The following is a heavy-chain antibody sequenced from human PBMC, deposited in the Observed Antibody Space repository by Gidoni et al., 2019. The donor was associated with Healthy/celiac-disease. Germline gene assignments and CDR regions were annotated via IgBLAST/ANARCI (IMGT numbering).Heavy chain of an antibody. V-gene: IGHV4-59*08. CDR3: ARQYLVAGDWFDP. D-gene: IGHD6-19*01. CDR1: GGSISSYY. CDR2: IYYSGST. Sequence: QVQLQESGPGLVKPSETLSLTCTVSGGSISSYYWSWIRQPPGKGLEWIGYIYYSGSTNYNPSLKSRVTISVDTSKNQFSLKLSSVTAADTAVYYCARQYLVAGDWFDPWGQGTLVTVSS. J-gene: IGHJ5*02.